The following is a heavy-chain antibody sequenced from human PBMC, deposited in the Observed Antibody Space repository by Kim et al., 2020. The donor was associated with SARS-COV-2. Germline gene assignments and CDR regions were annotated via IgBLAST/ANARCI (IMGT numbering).Heavy chain of an antibody. J-gene: IGHJ4*02. CDR3: ATPRDYGDYVFDY. D-gene: IGHD4-17*01. Sequence: YADSVRGRFTTSRDNAKNSLYLQMNSLRAEDTAVYYCATPRDYGDYVFDYWGQGTLVTVSS. V-gene: IGHV3-21*01.